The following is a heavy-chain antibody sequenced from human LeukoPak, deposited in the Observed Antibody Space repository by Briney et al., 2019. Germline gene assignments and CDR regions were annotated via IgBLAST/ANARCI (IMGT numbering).Heavy chain of an antibody. D-gene: IGHD5-12*01. J-gene: IGHJ4*02. CDR1: GFSLSTSGVG. CDR2: IYWDDDK. V-gene: IGHV2-5*02. Sequence: SGPTLVKPTQTLTLTCTFSGFSLSTSGVGVGWIRQPPGKALEWLALIYWDDDKRYSPSLKSRLTITKDTSKNQVVLTMTNMDPVDTATYYCAHRPGGGIYSGYDPWDDYFDYWGQGTLVTVSS. CDR3: AHRPGGGIYSGYDPWDDYFDY.